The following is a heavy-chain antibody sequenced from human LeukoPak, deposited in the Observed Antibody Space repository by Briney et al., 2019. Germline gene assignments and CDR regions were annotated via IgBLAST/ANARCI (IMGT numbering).Heavy chain of an antibody. CDR3: AEVGEWELLN. CDR1: GGSISAYY. CDR2: IYYSGST. D-gene: IGHD1-26*01. Sequence: SETLSLTCTVSGGSISAYYWSWIRQPPGKGLEWIGYIYYSGSTDYNPSLKRRVTISLDTSKNQFSLKLNSVTAADTAVYYCAEVGEWELLNWGQGTLVTVSS. V-gene: IGHV4-59*08. J-gene: IGHJ4*02.